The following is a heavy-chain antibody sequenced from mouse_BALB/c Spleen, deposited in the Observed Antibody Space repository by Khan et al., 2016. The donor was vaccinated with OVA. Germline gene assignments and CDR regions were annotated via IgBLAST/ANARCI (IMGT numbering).Heavy chain of an antibody. Sequence: EVELVESGGGSVKPGGSLKLSCAVSGFTFSSYVMSWIRQTPEKRLAWVAAISSGGTTSYSDSVKGRFTISRDNARNILYIQLNRLRSEDMTRYYCARESYRYDEYYFDYWGQGTTLTVSS. V-gene: IGHV5-6-5*01. CDR3: ARESYRYDEYYFDY. D-gene: IGHD2-14*01. J-gene: IGHJ2*01. CDR1: GFTFSSYV. CDR2: ISSGGTT.